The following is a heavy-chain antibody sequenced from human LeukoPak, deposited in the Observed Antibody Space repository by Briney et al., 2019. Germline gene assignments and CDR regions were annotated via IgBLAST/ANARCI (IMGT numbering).Heavy chain of an antibody. V-gene: IGHV4-4*02. D-gene: IGHD5-18*01. CDR2: IYHSGST. J-gene: IGHJ4*02. CDR3: ARVKPYYGYSYGLAFDY. CDR1: GGSISSSNW. Sequence: TETLSLTCAVSGGSISSSNWWSWVRQPPGKGLEWIGEIYHSGSTNYNPSLKSRVTISVDTSKNQFSLKLSSVTAADTAVYYCARVKPYYGYSYGLAFDYWGQGTLVTVSS.